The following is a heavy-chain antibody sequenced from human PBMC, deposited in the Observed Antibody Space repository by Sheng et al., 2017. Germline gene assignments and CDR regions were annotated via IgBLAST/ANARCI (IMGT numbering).Heavy chain of an antibody. Sequence: QVQLVQSGAEVKKPGSSVKVSCKASGGTFSSYAISWVRQAPGQGLEWMGGIIPIFGTANYAQKFQGRVTITADDSTNTAYMELSSLRSEDTALYYCARVHDSYGMDVWGQGTTVTVSS. D-gene: IGHD3-3*01. CDR1: GGTFSSYA. CDR3: ARVHDSYGMDV. V-gene: IGHV1-69*01. J-gene: IGHJ6*02. CDR2: IIPIFGTA.